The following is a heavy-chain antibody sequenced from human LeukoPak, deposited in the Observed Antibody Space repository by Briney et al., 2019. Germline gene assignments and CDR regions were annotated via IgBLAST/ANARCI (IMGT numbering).Heavy chain of an antibody. Sequence: SVKVSCKASGGTFSSYAISWVRQAPGQGLEWMGGMIPIFGTANYAQKFQGRVTITADESTSTAYMELSSLRSEDTAVYYCARDAPYGFLDYYYGMDVWGQGTTVTVSS. CDR3: ARDAPYGFLDYYYGMDV. D-gene: IGHD4-17*01. V-gene: IGHV1-69*13. CDR1: GGTFSSYA. CDR2: MIPIFGTA. J-gene: IGHJ6*02.